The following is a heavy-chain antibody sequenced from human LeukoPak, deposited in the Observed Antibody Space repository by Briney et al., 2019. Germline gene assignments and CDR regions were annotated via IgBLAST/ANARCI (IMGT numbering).Heavy chain of an antibody. D-gene: IGHD3-22*01. J-gene: IGHJ4*02. V-gene: IGHV3-23*01. Sequence: PGGSLRLSCAASGFTFSSYAMSWARQAPGEGLEWVSAISGGGGNTYYADSVKGRFTISRDNSKNTLYLQMNSLRAEDTAVYYCAKTYYYDSSNYPPMDYWGQGTLVTVSS. CDR2: ISGGGGNT. CDR3: AKTYYYDSSNYPPMDY. CDR1: GFTFSSYA.